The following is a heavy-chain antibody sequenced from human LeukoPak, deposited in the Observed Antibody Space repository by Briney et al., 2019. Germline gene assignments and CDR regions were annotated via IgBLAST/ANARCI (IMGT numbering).Heavy chain of an antibody. CDR3: ARDLYIAVAAP. V-gene: IGHV3-9*01. CDR1: GFTFDDYA. J-gene: IGHJ5*02. CDR2: ISWNSGSI. Sequence: GRSLRLSCAASGFTFDDYAMHWVRQAPGKGLEWVSGISWNSGSIGYADSVKGRFTISRDNAKNSLYLQMNSLRAEDTAVYYCARDLYIAVAAPWGQGTLVTVSS. D-gene: IGHD6-19*01.